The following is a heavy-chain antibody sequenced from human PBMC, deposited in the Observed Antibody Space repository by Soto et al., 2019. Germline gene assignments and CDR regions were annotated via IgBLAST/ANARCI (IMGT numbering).Heavy chain of an antibody. D-gene: IGHD1-1*01. CDR1: GFIFRRYW. CDR3: VRELDGYGRLEY. V-gene: IGHV3-7*01. Sequence: PGRSLRLSCSASGFIFRRYWMAWCLQAPGKGLEWVATIKLDGREKNYLDSVEGRFTISRDDVEKSMSLQMSRLRGEDTAVYFCVRELDGYGRLEYWGVGPPVTVSS. J-gene: IGHJ4*02. CDR2: IKLDGREK.